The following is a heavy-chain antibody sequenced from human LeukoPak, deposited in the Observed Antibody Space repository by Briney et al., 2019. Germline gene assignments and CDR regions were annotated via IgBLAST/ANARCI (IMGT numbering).Heavy chain of an antibody. D-gene: IGHD1-26*01. CDR1: GGTFSSYA. V-gene: IGHV1-69*06. CDR3: ARLVGATYEFDY. Sequence: SVKVSCKASGGTFSSYAISWVRQAPGQGLEWMGGIIPIFGTANYAQKFQGRVTITADKSTSTAYMELSSLRSEDTAVYYCARLVGATYEFDYWGQGTLVTVSS. CDR2: IIPIFGTA. J-gene: IGHJ4*02.